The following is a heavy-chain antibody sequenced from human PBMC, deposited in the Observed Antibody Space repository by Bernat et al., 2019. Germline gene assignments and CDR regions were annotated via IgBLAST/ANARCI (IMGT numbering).Heavy chain of an antibody. CDR1: GFTFSSYD. CDR2: IGTVVDP. J-gene: IGHJ6*02. Sequence: EVQLVESGGGLVQPGGSLRLSCAASGFTFSSYDMHRVRQATGKGLEWVSAIGTVVDPYYPGSVKGRFTISRENAKNSLYLQMNSLRAGDTAVYYCAREIAARGGMDVWGQGTTVTVSS. V-gene: IGHV3-13*05. D-gene: IGHD6-6*01. CDR3: AREIAARGGMDV.